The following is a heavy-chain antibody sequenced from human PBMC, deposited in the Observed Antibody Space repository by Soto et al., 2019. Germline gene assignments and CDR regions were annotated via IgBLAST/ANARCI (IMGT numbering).Heavy chain of an antibody. D-gene: IGHD3-10*01. Sequence: GGSLRLSCAASGFTFSSYAMHWVRQAPGKGLEWVAVMSYDGSNKYHADSEKGRFTISRDNSKNTLYLQMSSLRPEDTAVYYCARDLSRSWREMTHFDYWGQGTLVTVSS. CDR3: ARDLSRSWREMTHFDY. V-gene: IGHV3-30-3*01. CDR2: MSYDGSNK. CDR1: GFTFSSYA. J-gene: IGHJ4*02.